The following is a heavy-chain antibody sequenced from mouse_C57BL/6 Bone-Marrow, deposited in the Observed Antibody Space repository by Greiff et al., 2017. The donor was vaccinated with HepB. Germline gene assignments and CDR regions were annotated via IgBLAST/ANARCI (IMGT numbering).Heavy chain of an antibody. J-gene: IGHJ3*01. Sequence: EVMLVKSGGGLVQPGGSMKLSCAASGFTFSDAWMDWVRQSPEKGLEWVAEIRNKANNHATYYAESVKGRFTISRDDSKSSVYLQMNSLRAEDTGIYYCTGEQLRLGFAYWGQGTLVTVSA. CDR1: GFTFSDAW. CDR2: IRNKANNHAT. D-gene: IGHD3-2*02. CDR3: TGEQLRLGFAY. V-gene: IGHV6-6*01.